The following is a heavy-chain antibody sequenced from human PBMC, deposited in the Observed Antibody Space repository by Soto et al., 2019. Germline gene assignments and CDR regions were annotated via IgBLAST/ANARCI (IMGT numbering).Heavy chain of an antibody. V-gene: IGHV3-30*04. CDR1: AFSFNKYA. J-gene: IGHJ4*02. CDR3: ATGAAFYYDTSRF. Sequence: GGSLRLSCADPAFSFNKYALHWIRQAPGEGLEWVAVLSPNGESRYYRDSVRGRFTISRDTSKSTLYLQMTSLRPEDTAVYYCATGAAFYYDTSRFWGQGTLVTVSS. CDR2: LSPNGESR. D-gene: IGHD3-22*01.